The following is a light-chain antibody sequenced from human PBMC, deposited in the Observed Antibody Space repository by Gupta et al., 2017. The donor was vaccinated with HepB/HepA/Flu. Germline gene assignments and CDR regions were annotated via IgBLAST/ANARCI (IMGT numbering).Light chain of an antibody. Sequence: EILLTQSPATLSFSPGETATLSCRASPSVSSSLAWYQQRPVQAARLLLYYSFKGATGVPATFRGSGSGTAFTLTISGLEPEDSAIYFCQQRGDWPFTFGGGTKVEIK. CDR3: QQRGDWPFT. J-gene: IGKJ4*01. CDR2: YSF. CDR1: PSVSSS. V-gene: IGKV3-11*01.